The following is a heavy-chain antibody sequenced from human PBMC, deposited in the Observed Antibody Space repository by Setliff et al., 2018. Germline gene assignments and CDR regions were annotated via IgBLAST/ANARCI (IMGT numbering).Heavy chain of an antibody. CDR2: IYHTEST. J-gene: IGHJ5*02. CDR1: SGSISYNNW. D-gene: IGHD3-22*01. V-gene: IGHV4-4*02. Sequence: SETLSLTCAVSSGSISYNNWWTWVRQPPGKGLEWIGEIYHTESTNYNPSLKSRVTISLVKSKNQFSLELSSVTAADTAVYYCARAHTWSLPNDNSGYPGWFDPWGQGTLVTVSS. CDR3: ARAHTWSLPNDNSGYPGWFDP.